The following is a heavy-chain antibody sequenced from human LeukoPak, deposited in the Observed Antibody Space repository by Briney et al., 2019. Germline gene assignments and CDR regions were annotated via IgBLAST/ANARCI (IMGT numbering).Heavy chain of an antibody. CDR2: INPNSGGT. Sequence: ASVKVSCKASGYTFNGYYMHWVRQAPGQGLEWMGWINPNSGGTNYAQKFQGRVTMTRDTSISTAYMELSRLRSDATAVYCCARDFGTLSDIVVVPAAMGYWGQGTLVTVSS. V-gene: IGHV1-2*02. CDR1: GYTFNGYY. D-gene: IGHD2-2*01. CDR3: ARDFGTLSDIVVVPAAMGY. J-gene: IGHJ4*02.